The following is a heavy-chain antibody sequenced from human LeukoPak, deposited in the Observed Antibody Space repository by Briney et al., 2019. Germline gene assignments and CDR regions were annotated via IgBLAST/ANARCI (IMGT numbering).Heavy chain of an antibody. J-gene: IGHJ4*02. CDR3: ARGHSSVATGIPYYFDY. D-gene: IGHD2-21*02. V-gene: IGHV4-34*01. CDR1: GGSFSGYY. CDR2: IIHSGST. Sequence: PSETLSLTCAVYGGSFSGYYWSWIRQPPGKGLEWIGEIIHSGSTNYNPSLKSRVTVSIDTSKNQFSLKLRSVTAADTAVYYCARGHSSVATGIPYYFDYWGRGTLVTVSS.